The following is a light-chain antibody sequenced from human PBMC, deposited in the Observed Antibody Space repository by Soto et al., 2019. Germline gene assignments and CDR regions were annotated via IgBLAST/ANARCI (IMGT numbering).Light chain of an antibody. V-gene: IGLV2-23*01. CDR1: SSDVGSYNL. CDR3: CSYAGTNTFV. J-gene: IGLJ1*01. CDR2: EGN. Sequence: QSALTQPASVSGSPGQSITIPCTGTSSDVGSYNLVSWYQQHPGKAPKLMIYEGNKRPSGVSNRFSGSKSANTASLTISGLQTEHEADYYCCSYAGTNTFVFGTGTKVTVL.